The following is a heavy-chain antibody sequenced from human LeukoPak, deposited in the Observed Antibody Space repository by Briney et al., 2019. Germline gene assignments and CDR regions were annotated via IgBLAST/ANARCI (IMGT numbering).Heavy chain of an antibody. CDR2: IWFDGSNK. D-gene: IGHD3-10*01. CDR3: ARDRGGSAFDI. Sequence: GGSLRLSCAASGLTFSDYGMHWVRQAPGKGLEWVAVIWFDGSNKYYADSVEGRFTISRDNAKNTLYLQMNSLRAEDTAVYHCARDRGGSAFDILGQGTMVTVSS. V-gene: IGHV3-33*01. J-gene: IGHJ3*02. CDR1: GLTFSDYG.